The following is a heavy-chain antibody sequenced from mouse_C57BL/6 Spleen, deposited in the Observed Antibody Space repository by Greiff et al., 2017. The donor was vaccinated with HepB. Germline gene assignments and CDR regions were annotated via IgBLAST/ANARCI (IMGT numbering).Heavy chain of an antibody. V-gene: IGHV14-3*01. D-gene: IGHD1-1*01. J-gene: IGHJ3*01. CDR1: GFNIKNTY. Sequence: VQLKQSVAELVRPGASVKLSCTASGFNIKNTYMHWVKQRPEQGLEWIGRIDPANGNTKYAPKFQGKATITADTSSNTAYLQLSSLTSEDTAIYYCARDGGSSYGDAWFAYWGQGTLVTVSA. CDR3: ARDGGSSYGDAWFAY. CDR2: IDPANGNT.